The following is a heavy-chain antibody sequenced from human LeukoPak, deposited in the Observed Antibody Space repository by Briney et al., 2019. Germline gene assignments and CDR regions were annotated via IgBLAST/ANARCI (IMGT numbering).Heavy chain of an antibody. CDR3: VSPVLKSGNYGGKS. D-gene: IGHD4-23*01. V-gene: IGHV3-72*01. J-gene: IGHJ4*02. CDR2: IRNKANSYIT. Sequence: GGSLRLSCAASGFTFSDHYMDWVRQAPGKGLEWVGRIRNKANSYITEYAASVKGRFTISRDDSKNSLYLQMNSLNIKDTAVYYCVSPVLKSGNYGGKSRGQGTLVTVSS. CDR1: GFTFSDHY.